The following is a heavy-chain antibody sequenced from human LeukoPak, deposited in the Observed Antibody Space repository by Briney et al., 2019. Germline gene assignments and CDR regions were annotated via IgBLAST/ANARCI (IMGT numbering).Heavy chain of an antibody. CDR2: ISYDGSNK. Sequence: GGSLRLSCAASGFTFSSYGMHWVRQAPGKGLEWVAVISYDGSNKYYADSVKGRFTISRDNSRNTLYLQMNSLRAEDTAVYYCAKGSSLVRGDYFDYWGQGTLVTVSS. D-gene: IGHD2-8*02. CDR1: GFTFSSYG. CDR3: AKGSSLVRGDYFDY. J-gene: IGHJ4*02. V-gene: IGHV3-30*18.